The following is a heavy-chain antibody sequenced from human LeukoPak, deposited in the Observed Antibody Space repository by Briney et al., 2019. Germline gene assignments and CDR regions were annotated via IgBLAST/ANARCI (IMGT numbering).Heavy chain of an antibody. CDR3: ATYDILTGGGFDY. V-gene: IGHV4-59*08. CDR2: IYYSGST. CDR1: GGSISSYY. J-gene: IGHJ4*02. Sequence: KASETLSLTCTVSGGSISSYYWSWIRQPPGKGLEWIGYIYYSGSTYYNPSLKSRVTISVDTSKNQFSLKLSSVTAADTAVYYCATYDILTGGGFDYWGQGTLVTVSS. D-gene: IGHD3-9*01.